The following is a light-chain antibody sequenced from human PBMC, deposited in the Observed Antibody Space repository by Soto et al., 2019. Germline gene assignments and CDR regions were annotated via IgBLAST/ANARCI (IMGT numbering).Light chain of an antibody. CDR2: GAS. Sequence: EIVMTQSPATLSVSPGERATFSCRASQTINTNLAWFQLKPGQAPRLLIYGASIRAAGIPDRFSGSGSGTDFTLTISRLEPEDFAVYYCQQYVISPLTFGGGTKVDIK. CDR1: QTINTN. J-gene: IGKJ4*01. CDR3: QQYVISPLT. V-gene: IGKV3-20*01.